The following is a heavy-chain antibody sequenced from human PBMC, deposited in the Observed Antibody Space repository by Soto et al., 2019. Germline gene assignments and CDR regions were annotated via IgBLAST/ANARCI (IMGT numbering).Heavy chain of an antibody. CDR3: ARESEDLTSNFDY. J-gene: IGHJ4*02. V-gene: IGHV3-21*01. Sequence: VGSLRLSCAASGFTFSRYSMNWVRQAPVKGLEWVSSISSTTNYIYYADSMKGRFTVSRDNAKNSVYLDMNSLSAEDTAVYYCARESEDLTSNFDYWGQGTLVTVSS. CDR1: GFTFSRYS. CDR2: ISSTTNYI.